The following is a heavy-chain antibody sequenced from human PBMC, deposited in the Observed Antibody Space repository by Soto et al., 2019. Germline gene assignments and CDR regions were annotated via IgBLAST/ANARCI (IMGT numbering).Heavy chain of an antibody. D-gene: IGHD2-15*01. Sequence: SETLSLTCTVSGASITTYYWSWIRQPPGKGLEWIGYTSYSGSTDYNPSLKSRVTISFDASKNQISLQVRSATAADAAVYYCARDLKEYCSDGKCNWFDPWGQGTLVTVS. CDR2: TSYSGST. J-gene: IGHJ5*02. V-gene: IGHV4-59*01. CDR3: ARDLKEYCSDGKCNWFDP. CDR1: GASITTYY.